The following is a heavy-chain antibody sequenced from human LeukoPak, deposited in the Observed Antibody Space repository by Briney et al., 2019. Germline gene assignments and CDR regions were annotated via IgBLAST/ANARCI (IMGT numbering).Heavy chain of an antibody. D-gene: IGHD5-24*01. CDR3: AKDVQSWPTYFDY. Sequence: GGSLRLSCAASGFTFSSYTMTWVRQAPGKGLEWVSVISGNGGTTYYAESVKGRFTISRDNSKNTLYLQMNSLRAADTAVYFCAKDVQSWPTYFDYWGQGTLVTVSS. CDR1: GFTFSSYT. J-gene: IGHJ4*02. CDR2: ISGNGGTT. V-gene: IGHV3-23*01.